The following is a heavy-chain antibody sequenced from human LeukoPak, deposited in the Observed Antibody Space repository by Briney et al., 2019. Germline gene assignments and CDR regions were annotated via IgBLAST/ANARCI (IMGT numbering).Heavy chain of an antibody. CDR1: GGSVSSGSYY. D-gene: IGHD4-23*01. CDR2: IYYSEST. CDR3: ARGTTVVTPSAFDI. V-gene: IGHV4-61*01. J-gene: IGHJ3*02. Sequence: PSETLSLTCTVSGGSVSSGSYYWSWIRQPPGKGLEWIGYIYYSESTNYNPSLKSRVTISVDTSKNQFSLKLSSVTAADTAVYYSARGTTVVTPSAFDIWGQGTMVTVSS.